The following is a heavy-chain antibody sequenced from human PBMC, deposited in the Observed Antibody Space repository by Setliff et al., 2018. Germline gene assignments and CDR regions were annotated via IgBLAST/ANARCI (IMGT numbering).Heavy chain of an antibody. CDR1: GFTFSNYG. CDR3: ARNWATAQHYYYGMDV. CDR2: TWNDGSTK. J-gene: IGHJ6*02. Sequence: GGSLRLSCVASGFTFSNYGMHWVRQAPGKGLEWVALTWNDGSTKFYGDSVKGRFTFSRDNSENTLYLQMNSLRAEDTAVYYCARNWATAQHYYYGMDVWGQGTTVTVSS. D-gene: IGHD2-21*02. V-gene: IGHV3-33*01.